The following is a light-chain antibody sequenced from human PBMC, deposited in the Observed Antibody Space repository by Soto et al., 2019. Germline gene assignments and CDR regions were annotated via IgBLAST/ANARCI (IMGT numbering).Light chain of an antibody. CDR3: QQYESSWT. CDR2: GAS. CDR1: QAISSTF. J-gene: IGKJ1*01. Sequence: EIVLTQSPGTLSLSPGERVTLSCRASQAISSTFLAWYQHKPGQAPRVLIYGASRRATGIPDRFSGSGSGTDFTLTISRLEPEDFAVYYCQQYESSWTFGQGTKVEMK. V-gene: IGKV3-20*01.